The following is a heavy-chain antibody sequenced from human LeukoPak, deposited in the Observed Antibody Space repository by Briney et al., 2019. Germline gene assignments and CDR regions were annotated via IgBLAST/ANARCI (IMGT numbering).Heavy chain of an antibody. D-gene: IGHD1-26*01. Sequence: GGSLRLSCAASGFTFSTYEMNWVRQAPGKGLEWVAVIWYDGSNKYYADSVKGRFTISRDNSKNTLYLQMNSLRAEDTAVYYCARDWDRWEPTTEIPGYWGQGTLVTVSS. CDR3: ARDWDRWEPTTEIPGY. J-gene: IGHJ4*02. CDR1: GFTFSTYE. V-gene: IGHV3-33*08. CDR2: IWYDGSNK.